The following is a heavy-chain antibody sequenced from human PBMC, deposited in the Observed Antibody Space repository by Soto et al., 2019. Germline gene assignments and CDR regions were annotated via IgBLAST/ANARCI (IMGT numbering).Heavy chain of an antibody. J-gene: IGHJ4*02. D-gene: IGHD3-3*01. CDR2: IYSSGST. V-gene: IGHV4-61*01. CDR3: ARDVAMFGVVIRYFDY. Sequence: SETLSLTCTVSGGSVSSGSYYWSWIRQPPGKGLEWIGYIYSSGSTNYNPSLTSRVTIPVDTSKNHFSLKLSSVTAADTAVYYCARDVAMFGVVIRYFDYWGQGTLVTVSS. CDR1: GGSVSSGSYY.